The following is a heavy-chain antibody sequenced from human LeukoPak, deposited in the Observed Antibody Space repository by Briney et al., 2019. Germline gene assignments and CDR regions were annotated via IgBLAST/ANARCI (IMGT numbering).Heavy chain of an antibody. CDR3: ARALGYCSSASCYYFDN. CDR1: GFTFSSYS. V-gene: IGHV3-21*01. CDR2: FTSGSRSI. J-gene: IGHJ4*02. D-gene: IGHD2-2*01. Sequence: GGSLRLSCAASGFTFSSYSMTWVRQAPGKGLEWVSSFTSGSRSIYYADSVKGRVTISRDNRKNTLHLEMNSLRAEDTAVYYCARALGYCSSASCYYFDNWGQGTLVTVSS.